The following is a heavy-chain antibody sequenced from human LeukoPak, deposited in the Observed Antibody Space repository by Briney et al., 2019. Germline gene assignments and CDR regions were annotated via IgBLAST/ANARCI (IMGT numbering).Heavy chain of an antibody. CDR1: GGSIRSGDYS. J-gene: IGHJ6*02. D-gene: IGHD1-7*01. V-gene: IGHV4-31*03. CDR2: IYYSGST. Sequence: PSETLSLTCTVSGGSIRSGDYSWNWIRQHPGKGLEWIGYIYYSGSTYYNPSLTSRVTMSVDTSKNQFSLKLSSVTAADTAIYYCARDHTETSSLNFRNYYYYGMDIWGQGTTVIVSS. CDR3: ARDHTETSSLNFRNYYYYGMDI.